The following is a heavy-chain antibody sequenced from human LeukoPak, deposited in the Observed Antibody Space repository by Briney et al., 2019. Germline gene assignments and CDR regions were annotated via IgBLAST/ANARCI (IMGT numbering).Heavy chain of an antibody. CDR3: ARAPTVSNAAYFDY. V-gene: IGHV4-59*01. CDR2: IYYSGST. D-gene: IGHD4-17*01. Sequence: SETLSLTCTVSGGSISSYSWSWIRQPPGKGLEWIGYIYYSGSTNYNPSLKSRVTISVDTSKNQFSLKLSSVTAADTAVYYCARAPTVSNAAYFDYWGQGTLVTVSS. J-gene: IGHJ4*02. CDR1: GGSISSYS.